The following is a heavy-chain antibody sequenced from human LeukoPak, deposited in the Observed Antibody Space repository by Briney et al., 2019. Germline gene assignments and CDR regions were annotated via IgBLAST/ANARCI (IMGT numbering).Heavy chain of an antibody. CDR1: GGSISSYY. V-gene: IGHV4-59*01. Sequence: SETLSLTCTVSGGSISSYYWSWIRQPPGKGLEWIGYIYYSGSTNYNPSLKSRVTISVDTSKNQFSLKLISVTAADTAVYYCASLYDSSGYYSSWAFDIWGQGTMVTVSS. D-gene: IGHD3-22*01. CDR3: ASLYDSSGYYSSWAFDI. CDR2: IYYSGST. J-gene: IGHJ3*02.